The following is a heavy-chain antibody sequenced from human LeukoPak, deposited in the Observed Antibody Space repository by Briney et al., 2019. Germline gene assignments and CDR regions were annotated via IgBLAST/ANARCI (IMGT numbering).Heavy chain of an antibody. CDR3: ARDMGYSSSPRFDP. CDR1: GGSISSSSYY. V-gene: IGHV4-61*01. J-gene: IGHJ5*02. D-gene: IGHD6-6*01. Sequence: SETLSLTCTVSGGSISSSSYYWSWIRQPPGKGLEWIGHIYYSGSTKYNPSLKSRVAISVDTSKNQFSLKLSSVTAADTAVYYCARDMGYSSSPRFDPWGQGTLVTVSS. CDR2: IYYSGST.